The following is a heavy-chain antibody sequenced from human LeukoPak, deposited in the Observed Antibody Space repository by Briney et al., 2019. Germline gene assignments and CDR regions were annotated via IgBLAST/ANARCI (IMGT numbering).Heavy chain of an antibody. J-gene: IGHJ4*02. CDR3: ARLDGGLMVRGVKSFDY. Sequence: GESLKISCKGSGYRFTSSWIGWVRQMPGNGLEWMGIIYPGDSDTRYSPSFEGQVTISVDKSISTAYLHWSSLKPSDAAVYFCARLDGGLMVRGVKSFDYWGQGTLVTVSS. CDR1: GYRFTSSW. CDR2: IYPGDSDT. V-gene: IGHV5-51*01. D-gene: IGHD3-10*01.